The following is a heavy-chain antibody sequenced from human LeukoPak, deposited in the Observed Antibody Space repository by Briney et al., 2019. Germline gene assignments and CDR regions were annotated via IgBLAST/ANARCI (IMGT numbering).Heavy chain of an antibody. CDR3: TRRSVPDGSSSYYGMDV. CDR1: GFTFGDYA. D-gene: IGHD2-15*01. V-gene: IGHV3-49*03. Sequence: GGSLRLSCTASGFTFGDYAMSWFRQAPGKGLEWVGFIRSKAYGGTTEYAASVKGRFTISRDDSKSIAYLQMNSLKTEDTAVYYCTRRSVPDGSSSYYGMDVWGQGTTVTVSS. J-gene: IGHJ6*02. CDR2: IRSKAYGGTT.